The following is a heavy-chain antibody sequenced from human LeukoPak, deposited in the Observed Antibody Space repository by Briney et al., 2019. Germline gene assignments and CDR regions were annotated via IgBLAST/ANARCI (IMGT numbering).Heavy chain of an antibody. CDR3: ARKMVEGSGSSWYWPFDY. CDR2: IYHSGST. J-gene: IGHJ4*02. CDR1: GGYISSSNW. Sequence: SETLSLTCAVSGGYISSSNWRSWVRQPPGKGLEWIGEIYHSGSTNYNPSLKSRVTISVDKSKNQFSLKLSSVTAADTAVYYCARKMVEGSGSSWYWPFDYWGQGTLVTVSS. V-gene: IGHV4-4*02. D-gene: IGHD6-13*01.